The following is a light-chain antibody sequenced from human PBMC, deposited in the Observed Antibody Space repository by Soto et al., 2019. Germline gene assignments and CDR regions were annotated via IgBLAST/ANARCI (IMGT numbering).Light chain of an antibody. CDR3: CSHAGSYTYV. V-gene: IGLV2-11*01. Sequence: QSVLTQPRSVSGSPGQSLTISCTGTSSDVGGYSYVSWYQQHPGKAPKLMIYGVTKRPSGVPDRFSGSKSGNTASLTISGLQAEDEGDYYCCSHAGSYTYVFGTGTKVTVL. CDR1: SSDVGGYSY. J-gene: IGLJ1*01. CDR2: GVT.